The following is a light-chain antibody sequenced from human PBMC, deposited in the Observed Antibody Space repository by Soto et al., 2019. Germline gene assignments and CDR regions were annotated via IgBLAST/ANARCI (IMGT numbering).Light chain of an antibody. CDR3: SSYTSSSTYVV. J-gene: IGLJ2*01. V-gene: IGLV2-14*01. Sequence: QSALTQPASVSGSPGQSITISCTGTSSDVGGYNYVSWNQQHPGKAPKLMIYDVSNRPSGVSNRFSGSKSGNTASLTISGLQAEDEADYYCSSYTSSSTYVVFGGGTQLTVL. CDR2: DVS. CDR1: SSDVGGYNY.